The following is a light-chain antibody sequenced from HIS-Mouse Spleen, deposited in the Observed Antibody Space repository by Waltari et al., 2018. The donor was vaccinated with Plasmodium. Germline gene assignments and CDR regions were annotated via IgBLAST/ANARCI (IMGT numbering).Light chain of an antibody. CDR3: QQRSNWPPT. V-gene: IGKV3-11*01. CDR1: QSVSSY. J-gene: IGKJ5*01. CDR2: DAS. Sequence: EIVLTQSPATLSLSPGERATLSCRASQSVSSYLAWYQQKPGQAPRLLIYDASNRATGIPARFSGSGSGTDFTLTISSLEPEDFARYYCQQRSNWPPTFGQGTRLEIK.